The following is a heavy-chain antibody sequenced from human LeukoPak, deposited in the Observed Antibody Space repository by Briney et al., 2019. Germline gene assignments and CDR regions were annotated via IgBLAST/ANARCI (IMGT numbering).Heavy chain of an antibody. CDR3: ARHTSQQIFDGSDFVWLFDS. CDR2: INPNSHNT. D-gene: IGHD1-26*01. CDR1: GYNFISYD. V-gene: IGHV1-8*02. Sequence: ASVKVSCKASGYNFISYDINWVRQAPGQGLEWMGWINPNSHNTRYAQKFQARVTMTSNASISTVYMELSSLRPDDTAVYYCARHTSQQIFDGSDFVWLFDSWGQGSLLSVSS. J-gene: IGHJ5*01.